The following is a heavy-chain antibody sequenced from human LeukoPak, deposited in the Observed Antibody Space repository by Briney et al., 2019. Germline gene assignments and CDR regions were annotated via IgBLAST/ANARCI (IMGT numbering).Heavy chain of an antibody. D-gene: IGHD3-9*01. CDR1: GFTFDDYA. Sequence: GGSLRLSCAASGFTFDDYAMHWVRQAPGKGLEWVSGISWNSGSIGYADSVKGRFTISRDNAKNSLYLQMNSLRAEDTALYYCAKAPYDILTGYPYYFDYWGQGTLVTVSS. CDR3: AKAPYDILTGYPYYFDY. J-gene: IGHJ4*02. V-gene: IGHV3-9*01. CDR2: ISWNSGSI.